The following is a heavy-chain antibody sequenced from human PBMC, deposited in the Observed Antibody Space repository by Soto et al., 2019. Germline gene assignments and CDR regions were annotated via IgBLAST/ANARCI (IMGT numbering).Heavy chain of an antibody. CDR3: EKTAGDYAFDY. Sequence: QVQLVQSGAEVKKPGASVKVSCKASGYTFTGYYMHWVRQAPGQGLEWMGWINPNSGGTNYAQKCQGWVTMTRDTSISTAYMELSRLRSDDTAVYYCEKTAGDYAFDYWGHGNLVTVSS. J-gene: IGHJ4*01. CDR2: INPNSGGT. D-gene: IGHD4-17*01. V-gene: IGHV1-2*04. CDR1: GYTFTGYY.